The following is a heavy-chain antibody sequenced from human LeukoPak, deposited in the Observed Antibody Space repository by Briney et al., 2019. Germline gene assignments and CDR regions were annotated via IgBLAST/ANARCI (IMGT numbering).Heavy chain of an antibody. J-gene: IGHJ3*02. V-gene: IGHV3-21*04. Sequence: AGGSLILSCAASGFTFSSTSMNWVRQAPGKGLEWVSSISSGSSYIFYADSVKGRFTISRDNAKNSLYLQMNSLRAEDTAVYYCAKDRRYCSGGSCYADAFDIWGQGTMVTVSS. CDR3: AKDRRYCSGGSCYADAFDI. D-gene: IGHD2-15*01. CDR2: ISSGSSYI. CDR1: GFTFSSTS.